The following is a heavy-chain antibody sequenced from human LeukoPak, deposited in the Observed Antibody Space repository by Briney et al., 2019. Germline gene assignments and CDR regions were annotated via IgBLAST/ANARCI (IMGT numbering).Heavy chain of an antibody. CDR2: IIPSAGRT. V-gene: IGHV1-46*01. J-gene: IGHJ4*02. D-gene: IGHD2-21*02. CDR3: ARGRLVVTALDY. Sequence: ASVKVSCKASGYTFTSYYIHWVRQAPGQGLEWMGIIIPSAGRTNYAQKFRGRVSMTTDMSTSTVYMELSSLRSEDTAVYYCARGRLVVTALDYWGQGTLVTVSS. CDR1: GYTFTSYY.